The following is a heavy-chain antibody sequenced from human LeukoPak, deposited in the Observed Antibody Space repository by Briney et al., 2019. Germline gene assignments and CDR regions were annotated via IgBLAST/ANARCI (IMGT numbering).Heavy chain of an antibody. V-gene: IGHV3-30*02. D-gene: IGHD2-2*01. J-gene: IGHJ5*02. Sequence: GGSLRLSCAASGFIFSTYSMSWVRQAPGKGLEWVAFIRYDGSNENYADSVKGRFTISRDNSENTLYLQMNSLRVEDTAVYYCAKLTSSGFDPWGQGNLVTVSS. CDR2: IRYDGSNE. CDR1: GFIFSTYS. CDR3: AKLTSSGFDP.